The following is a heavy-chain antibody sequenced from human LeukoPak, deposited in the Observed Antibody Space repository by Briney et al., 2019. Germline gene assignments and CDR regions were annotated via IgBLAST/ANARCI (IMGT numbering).Heavy chain of an antibody. CDR3: VRDGFGPNLFDY. J-gene: IGHJ4*02. CDR2: ISYDGSNK. CDR1: GFTFSSYA. D-gene: IGHD3-16*01. V-gene: IGHV3-30-3*01. Sequence: GGSLRLSCAASGFTFSSYAMHWVRQAPGKGLEWVAVISYDGSNKYYADSVKGRFTISRDNSKNTLYLQMNSLRAEDTAVYYCVRDGFGPNLFDYWGQGTLVTVSS.